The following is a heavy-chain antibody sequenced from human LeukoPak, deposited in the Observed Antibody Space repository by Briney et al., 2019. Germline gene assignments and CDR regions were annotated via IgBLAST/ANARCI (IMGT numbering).Heavy chain of an antibody. D-gene: IGHD2-2*01. CDR2: INPNSGIS. CDR3: AGERDCTATTCYGGASDI. CDR1: GGTFSSYA. J-gene: IGHJ3*02. Sequence: ASVKVSCKASGGTFSSYAISWVRQAPGQGLEWMGWINPNSGISNNAQKFQGRVTMTRDTSISTAYMELSRLRSDDTAVYYCAGERDCTATTCYGGASDIWGQGTMVTVSS. V-gene: IGHV1-2*02.